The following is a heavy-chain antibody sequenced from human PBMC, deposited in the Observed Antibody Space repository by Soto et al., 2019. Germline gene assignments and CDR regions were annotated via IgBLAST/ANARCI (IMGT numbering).Heavy chain of an antibody. V-gene: IGHV1-18*04. D-gene: IGHD2-2*02. CDR2: ISAYNGNT. J-gene: IGHJ6*02. Sequence: QVQLVQSGAEVKKPGASVKVSCKASGYTFTSYGISWVRQAPGQGLEWMGWISAYNGNTNYAQKLQGRVTITTDTSTSTAYMERRSLRADDTAVYYCARYCSSTSCYSYYYGMDVWGQGTTVTVSS. CDR1: GYTFTSYG. CDR3: ARYCSSTSCYSYYYGMDV.